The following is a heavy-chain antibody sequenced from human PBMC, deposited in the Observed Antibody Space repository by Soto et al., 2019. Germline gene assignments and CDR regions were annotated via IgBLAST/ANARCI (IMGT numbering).Heavy chain of an antibody. CDR2: INQDGSVK. D-gene: IGHD6-13*01. CDR3: ARIGYSSSSLDY. V-gene: IGHV3-7*05. J-gene: IGHJ4*02. Sequence: PGGSLRLSCAASGFTFSNYWMTWVRQAPGKGLEWVVNINQDGSVKYYVDSVKGRLNVSRDNAKNSLYMQMNSLRAEDTAVYYCARIGYSSSSLDYWGPGTLVTVSS. CDR1: GFTFSNYW.